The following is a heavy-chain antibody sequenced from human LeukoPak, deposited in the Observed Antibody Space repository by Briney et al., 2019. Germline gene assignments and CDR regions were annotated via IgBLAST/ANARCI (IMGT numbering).Heavy chain of an antibody. CDR2: FYHSGST. J-gene: IGHJ3*02. V-gene: IGHV4-59*07. CDR1: GGSISNYY. CDR3: AKGGIRSGAFDI. Sequence: SDTLSLTCTVSGGSISNYYWSWIRQSPGKGLEWIGYFYHSGSTSYNPSLKSRVTISVATSKNQFSLKLSSVTAADTAVYYCAKGGIRSGAFDIWGQGTRVTVSS. D-gene: IGHD6-13*01.